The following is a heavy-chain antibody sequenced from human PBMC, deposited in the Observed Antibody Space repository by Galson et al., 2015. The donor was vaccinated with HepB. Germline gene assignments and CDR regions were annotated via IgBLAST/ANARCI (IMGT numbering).Heavy chain of an antibody. V-gene: IGHV4-39*01. CDR2: IYYSGST. CDR3: ARHKAFGGWGRQQLLTRVYYFDY. CDR1: GGSISSSSYY. Sequence: TLSLTCTVSGGSISSSSYYWGWIRQPPGKGLEWIGSIYYSGSTYYNPSLKSRVTISVDTSKNQFSLKLSSVTAADTAVYYCARHKAFGGWGRQQLLTRVYYFDYWGQGTLVTVSS. D-gene: IGHD6-13*01. J-gene: IGHJ4*02.